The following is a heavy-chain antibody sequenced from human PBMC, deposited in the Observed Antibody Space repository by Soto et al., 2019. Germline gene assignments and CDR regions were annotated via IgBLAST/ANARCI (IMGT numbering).Heavy chain of an antibody. V-gene: IGHV1-18*01. J-gene: IGHJ3*02. CDR1: GYTFTSYG. D-gene: IGHD3-10*01. Sequence: ASVKVSCKASGYTFTSYGISWVRQAPGQGLEWMGWISAYNGNTNYAQKLQGRVTITTDTSASTAYMELSSLRSEDTAVYYCASESLLWFGESNDAFDIWGQGTMVTVSS. CDR3: ASESLLWFGESNDAFDI. CDR2: ISAYNGNT.